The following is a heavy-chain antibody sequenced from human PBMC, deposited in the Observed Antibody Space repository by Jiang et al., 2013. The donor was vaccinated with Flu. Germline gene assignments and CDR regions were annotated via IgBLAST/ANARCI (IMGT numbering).Heavy chain of an antibody. Sequence: ETLSLTCTVSGGSISNYYWSWIRQPPGKGLEWIGYIYYSGSTNYTPSLKSRVTISVDTSKNQFSLKLSSVTAADTAVYYCARHGGGGTYPLDLWGRGTLLTVSS. V-gene: IGHV4-59*08. CDR1: GGSISNYY. J-gene: IGHJ2*01. D-gene: IGHD1-26*01. CDR2: IYYSGST. CDR3: ARHGGGGTYPLDL.